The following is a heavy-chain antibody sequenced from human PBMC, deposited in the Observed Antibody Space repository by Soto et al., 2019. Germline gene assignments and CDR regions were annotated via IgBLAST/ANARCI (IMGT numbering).Heavy chain of an antibody. V-gene: IGHV1-3*01. D-gene: IGHD6-19*01. CDR1: GYTFTSYA. CDR3: ARGPSHMGAKYRSGWGSWFDS. J-gene: IGHJ5*01. CDR2: INAGNGNT. Sequence: ASVKVSCKASGYTFTSYAMHWVRQAPGQRLEWMGWINAGNGNTKYSQKFQGRVTITRDTSASTAYMELSSLRSEDTAVYYCARGPSHMGAKYRSGWGSWFDSWDQGTQVTVGS.